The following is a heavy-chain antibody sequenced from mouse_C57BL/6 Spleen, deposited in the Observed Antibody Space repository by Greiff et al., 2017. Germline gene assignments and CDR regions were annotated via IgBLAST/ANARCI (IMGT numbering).Heavy chain of an antibody. J-gene: IGHJ1*03. CDR2: INYDGSST. V-gene: IGHV5-16*01. CDR3: ARDEGVLYWCFDV. Sequence: EVQVVESEGGLVQPGSSMKLSCTASGFTFSDYYMAWVRQVPEKGLEWVANINYDGSSTYYLDSLKSRFIISRDNAKNILYLQMSSLKSEDTATYDCARDEGVLYWCFDVWGTGTTVTVSS. CDR1: GFTFSDYY. D-gene: IGHD2-14*01.